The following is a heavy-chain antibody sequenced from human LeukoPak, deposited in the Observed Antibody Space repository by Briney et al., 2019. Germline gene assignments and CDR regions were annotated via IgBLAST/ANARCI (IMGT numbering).Heavy chain of an antibody. CDR3: ARDNSGSIDY. CDR2: IYSGERT. V-gene: IGHV3-53*01. J-gene: IGHJ4*02. Sequence: GGSLRLSCVASGFIVSSNYMSWFRQAPGKGLEWVSIIYSGERTYYADSVKGRFIISRDDSKNTLYLHMNSLRAEDTGMYYCARDNSGSIDYWGQGTLVTVSS. CDR1: GFIVSSNY. D-gene: IGHD1-1*01.